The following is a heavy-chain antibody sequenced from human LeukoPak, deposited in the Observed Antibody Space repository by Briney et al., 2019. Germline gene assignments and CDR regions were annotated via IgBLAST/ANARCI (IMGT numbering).Heavy chain of an antibody. CDR1: GYTFTSYG. V-gene: IGHV1-18*01. CDR3: ARDQMYYYGSGSYTYYGMDV. J-gene: IGHJ6*02. Sequence: ASVKVSCKASGYTFTSYGISWVRQAPGQGLEWMGWISAYNGNTNYAQKLQGRVTMTTDTSTSTAYMELRSLRSDDTAVYYCARDQMYYYGSGSYTYYGMDVWGQGTTVTVSS. CDR2: ISAYNGNT. D-gene: IGHD3-10*01.